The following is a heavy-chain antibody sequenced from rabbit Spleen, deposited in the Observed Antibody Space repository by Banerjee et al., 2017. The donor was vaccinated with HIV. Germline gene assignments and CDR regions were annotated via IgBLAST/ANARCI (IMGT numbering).Heavy chain of an antibody. CDR2: IRTSSGST. J-gene: IGHJ4*01. Sequence: QSLEESGGDLVKPGASLTLTCKASGFDFSGYYMCWVRQAPGKGLDWIACIRTSSGSTWCASWVNVRFTISTTSSTTLTLQMTSLTAADAATYFGARHDGRSHYIDSYFNSLAPGSLVIVS. D-gene: IGHD8-1*01. CDR3: ARHDGRSHYIDSYFNS. V-gene: IGHV1S40*01. CDR1: GFDFSGYY.